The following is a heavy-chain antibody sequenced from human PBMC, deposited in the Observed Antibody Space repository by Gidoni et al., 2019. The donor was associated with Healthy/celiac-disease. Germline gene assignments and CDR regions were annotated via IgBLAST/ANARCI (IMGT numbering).Heavy chain of an antibody. J-gene: IGHJ4*02. CDR2: IKSKTDGGTT. Sequence: EVQLVESGGGLVKPGGSLRLSCAASGFPFSNAWMSWVRQAPGKGLEWVGRIKSKTDGGTTDYAAPVKGRFTISRDDSKNTLYLQMNSLKTEDTAVYYCTTTYYYGSGSDYWGQGTLVTVSS. D-gene: IGHD3-10*01. CDR1: GFPFSNAW. CDR3: TTTYYYGSGSDY. V-gene: IGHV3-15*01.